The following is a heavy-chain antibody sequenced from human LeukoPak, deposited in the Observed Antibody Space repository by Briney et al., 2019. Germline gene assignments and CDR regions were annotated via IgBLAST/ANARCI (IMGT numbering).Heavy chain of an antibody. J-gene: IGHJ4*02. Sequence: GASVKVSCKASGYTFTGYYMHWVRQAPGQGLEWMGIINPSGGSTSYAQKFQGRVTMTRDTSTSTVYMELSSLRSEDTAVYYCARDLAAADTDYWGQGTLVTVSS. V-gene: IGHV1-46*01. CDR3: ARDLAAADTDY. CDR1: GYTFTGYY. CDR2: INPSGGST. D-gene: IGHD6-13*01.